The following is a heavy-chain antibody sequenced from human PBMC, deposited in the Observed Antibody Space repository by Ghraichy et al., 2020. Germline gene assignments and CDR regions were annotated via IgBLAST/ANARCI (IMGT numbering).Heavy chain of an antibody. CDR3: ARDPDYGDLYWYFDL. V-gene: IGHV3-11*01. CDR1: GFTFSDYY. D-gene: IGHD4-17*01. J-gene: IGHJ2*01. CDR2: ISSSGSTI. Sequence: GGSLRLSCAASGFTFSDYYMSWIRQAPGKGLEWVSYISSSGSTIYYADSVKGRFTISRDNAKNSLYLQMNSPRAEDTAVYYCARDPDYGDLYWYFDLWGRGTLVTVSS.